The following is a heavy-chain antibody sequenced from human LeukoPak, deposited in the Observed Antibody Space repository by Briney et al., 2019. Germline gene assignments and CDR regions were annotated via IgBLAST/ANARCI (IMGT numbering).Heavy chain of an antibody. V-gene: IGHV3-48*03. CDR2: ISNSGSTI. J-gene: IGHJ4*02. CDR3: ARSPTGSGWYYFDY. D-gene: IGHD6-13*01. CDR1: GFTFSTYE. Sequence: GGSLRLSCAASGFTFSTYEMNWVRQAPGMGPGRGLEWVSYISNSGSTIYYAESVKGRFTISRDNAKNSLYLQMNSLRAEDTAVYCCARSPTGSGWYYFDYWGQGTLVTVSS.